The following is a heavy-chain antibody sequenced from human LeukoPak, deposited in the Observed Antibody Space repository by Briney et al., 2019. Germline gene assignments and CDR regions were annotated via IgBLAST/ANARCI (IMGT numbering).Heavy chain of an antibody. V-gene: IGHV1-69*04. CDR2: IIPILGIA. J-gene: IGHJ4*02. D-gene: IGHD3-3*01. CDR3: ARSKTIFGVVMPGDPCSGSRD. CDR1: GGTFSSYA. Sequence: EASVKVSCKASGGTFSSYAISWVRQAPGQGIEWMGRIIPILGIANYAQKFQGRVTITADKSTSTAYKELSSLRSEDTAVYYCARSKTIFGVVMPGDPCSGSRDWGQGTLVTVSS.